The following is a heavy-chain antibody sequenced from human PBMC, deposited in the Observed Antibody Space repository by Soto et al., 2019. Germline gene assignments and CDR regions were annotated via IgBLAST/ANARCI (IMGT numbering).Heavy chain of an antibody. Sequence: GGSLRLSCVASGFSFSSYAMSWGRQAPGKGLEWVSGISGSGDRTFYADSVKGRFTISRDNSKNTLYLQMNSLRAEDTAVYYCANFWRCLGTYYNVNYWGQGALVTVSS. CDR2: ISGSGDRT. D-gene: IGHD3-10*02. J-gene: IGHJ4*02. CDR1: GFSFSSYA. V-gene: IGHV3-23*01. CDR3: ANFWRCLGTYYNVNY.